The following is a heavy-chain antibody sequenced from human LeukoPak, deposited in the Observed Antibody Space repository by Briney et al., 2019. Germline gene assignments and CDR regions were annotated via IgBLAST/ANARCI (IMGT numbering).Heavy chain of an antibody. CDR2: IKQDGSEK. CDR1: GFTLNNYW. J-gene: IGHJ4*02. Sequence: GGALRLSCAASGFTLNNYWMPWVRPDPGKGLEGVANIKQDGSEKYYVDSVKGRFTISRDNAKNSLFLQMNSLRAEDMAVYYWLRHSWTYFDYWGQGTLVTVSS. D-gene: IGHD6-13*01. CDR3: LRHSWTYFDY. V-gene: IGHV3-7*01.